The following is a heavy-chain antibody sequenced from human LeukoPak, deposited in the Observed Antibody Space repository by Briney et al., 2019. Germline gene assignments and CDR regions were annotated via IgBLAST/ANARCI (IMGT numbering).Heavy chain of an antibody. CDR3: TRDGSGWSDS. D-gene: IGHD3-3*01. Sequence: GGSLRLSCTASGFTFSDCDMNWFRQAPGKGLEWVSSISYRTSHIYYADSVKGRFTISRDNAKNSLYLQMDSLRAEDTAVYFCTRDGSGWSDSWGQGTLVTVSS. CDR2: ISYRTSHI. J-gene: IGHJ5*01. CDR1: GFTFSDCD. V-gene: IGHV3-21*01.